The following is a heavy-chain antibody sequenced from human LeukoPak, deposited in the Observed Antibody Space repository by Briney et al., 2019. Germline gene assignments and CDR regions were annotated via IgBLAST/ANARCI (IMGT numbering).Heavy chain of an antibody. D-gene: IGHD1-1*01. CDR1: GGSFSGYY. CDR2: INHSGST. CDR3: ARVCLYNWNDGGWFDP. V-gene: IGHV4-34*01. Sequence: PSETLSLTCAVYGGSFSGYYWSWIRQPPGKELEWIWEINHSGSTNYNPSLKSRVTISVDTSKNQFSLKLSSVTAADTAVYYCARVCLYNWNDGGWFDPWGQGTLVTVSS. J-gene: IGHJ5*02.